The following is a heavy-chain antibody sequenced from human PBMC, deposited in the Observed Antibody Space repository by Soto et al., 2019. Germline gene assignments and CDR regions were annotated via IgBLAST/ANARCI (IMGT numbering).Heavy chain of an antibody. Sequence: SETLSLTCTVSGGSISSYYWSWIRQPPGKGLEWIGYIYYSGSTNYNPSLKSRVTISVDTSKNQFSLKLSSLTAADTAVYYCARQTLVVPAAEDWFDPWGQGTLVTVSS. CDR2: IYYSGST. D-gene: IGHD2-2*01. CDR1: GGSISSYY. J-gene: IGHJ5*02. CDR3: ARQTLVVPAAEDWFDP. V-gene: IGHV4-59*08.